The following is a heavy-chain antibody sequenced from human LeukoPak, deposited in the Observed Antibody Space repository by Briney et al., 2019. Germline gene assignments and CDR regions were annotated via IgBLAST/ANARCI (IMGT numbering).Heavy chain of an antibody. J-gene: IGHJ4*02. CDR2: ISSSGGTI. CDR1: GFTFSDYY. CDR3: ARDEGNLAYSNYGFDY. V-gene: IGHV3-11*01. Sequence: GGSLRLSCAASGFTFSDYYMSWIRQAPGKGLEWVSYISSSGGTIYYADSVKGRFTISRDNAKNSLFLQMNSLRAEDTAVYYCARDEGNLAYSNYGFDYWGQGSLVTVSS. D-gene: IGHD4-11*01.